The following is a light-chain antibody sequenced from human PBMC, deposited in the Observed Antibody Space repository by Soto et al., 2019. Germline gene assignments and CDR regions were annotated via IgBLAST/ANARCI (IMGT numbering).Light chain of an antibody. Sequence: DIQMTQSPSTLSTSVGGRVTITCRASQSISSWLAWFQQKPGKAPKLLIYKASSLESGVPSRFSGSGSGTEFTLTISSLQPDDFATYYCHQYSSFPYTFGQGTRREIK. CDR2: KAS. V-gene: IGKV1-5*03. CDR1: QSISSW. J-gene: IGKJ5*01. CDR3: HQYSSFPYT.